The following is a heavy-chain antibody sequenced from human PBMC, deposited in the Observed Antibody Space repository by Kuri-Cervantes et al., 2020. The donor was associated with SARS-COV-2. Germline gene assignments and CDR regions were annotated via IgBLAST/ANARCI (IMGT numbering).Heavy chain of an antibody. CDR1: GGTFSSYA. CDR3: ARGIQLWLSTSSRLDP. V-gene: IGHV1-69*05. Sequence: SVKVSCKASGGTFSSYAISWVRQAPGQGLEWMGGIIPIFGTANYAQKFQGRVTITRNTSKSTAYMELSSLRSDDTAVYYCARGIQLWLSTSSRLDPWGQGTLVTVSS. CDR2: IIPIFGTA. D-gene: IGHD5-18*01. J-gene: IGHJ5*02.